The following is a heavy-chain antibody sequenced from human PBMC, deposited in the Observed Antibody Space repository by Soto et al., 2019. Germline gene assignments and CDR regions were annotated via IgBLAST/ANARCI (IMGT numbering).Heavy chain of an antibody. CDR1: GYTFTSYG. Sequence: QVQLVQSGAEVKKPGASVKVSCKASGYTFTSYGISWVRQAPGQGHEWMGWISAYSGNTNYAQKLQGRVTMTTDTSTSTVYMGLRSLRSDDTAVYYCARTKYYCSGGSCYGDYWGQGTLVTVSS. CDR2: ISAYSGNT. D-gene: IGHD2-15*01. J-gene: IGHJ4*02. CDR3: ARTKYYCSGGSCYGDY. V-gene: IGHV1-18*01.